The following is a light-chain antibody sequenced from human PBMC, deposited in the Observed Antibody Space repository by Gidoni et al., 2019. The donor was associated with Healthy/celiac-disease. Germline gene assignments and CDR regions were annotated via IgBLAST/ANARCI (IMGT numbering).Light chain of an antibody. Sequence: DIVMTQSPDSLAVSLGERATINCKSSQSVLYNSNNRNYLVWYQQKPGQPPKLLISWASTRESGVPDRFSGSGSGTDFTLTISSLQAEDVAVYYCQQHYSTPITFGGGTKVEIK. CDR1: QSVLYNSNNRNY. CDR2: WAS. CDR3: QQHYSTPIT. J-gene: IGKJ4*01. V-gene: IGKV4-1*01.